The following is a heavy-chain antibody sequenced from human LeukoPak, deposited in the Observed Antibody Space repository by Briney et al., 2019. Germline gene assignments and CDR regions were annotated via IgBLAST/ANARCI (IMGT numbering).Heavy chain of an antibody. J-gene: IGHJ4*02. CDR3: ARTPGGCSGGSCYSGSFDY. CDR1: GFTFSSYG. V-gene: IGHV3-33*01. CDR2: IWYDGSNK. D-gene: IGHD2-15*01. Sequence: PERSLRLSCAASGFTFSSYGMHWVRQAPGKGLEWVAVIWYDGSNKYYADSVKGRFTISRDNSKNTLYLQMNSLRAEDTAVYYCARTPGGCSGGSCYSGSFDYWGQGTLVTVSS.